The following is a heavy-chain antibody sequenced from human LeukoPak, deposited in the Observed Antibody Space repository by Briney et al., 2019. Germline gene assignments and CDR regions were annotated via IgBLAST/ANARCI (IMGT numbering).Heavy chain of an antibody. CDR1: GFTFDDYA. V-gene: IGHV3-9*01. CDR3: AKPRWGSGWSYGMDV. Sequence: GGSLRLSCAASGFTFDDYAMHWVRQAPGKGLEWVSGISWNSGSIGYADSVKGRFTISRDNAKNSLYLQMNSLRAEDTALYYCAKPRWGSGWSYGMDVWGQGTTVTVSS. J-gene: IGHJ6*02. CDR2: ISWNSGSI. D-gene: IGHD3-16*01.